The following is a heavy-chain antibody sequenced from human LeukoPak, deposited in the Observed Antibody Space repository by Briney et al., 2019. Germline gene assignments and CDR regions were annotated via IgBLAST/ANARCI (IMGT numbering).Heavy chain of an antibody. D-gene: IGHD3-22*01. CDR3: ARGPNYYDSSGPTQDAFDI. Sequence: KPGGSLRLSCAASGFTFSSYSMNWVRQAPGKGLEWVSSISSSSSYIYYADSVKGRFTISRDNAKNSLYLQMNSLRAEDTAVYYCARGPNYYDSSGPTQDAFDIWGQGTMVTVSS. CDR2: ISSSSSYI. V-gene: IGHV3-21*01. CDR1: GFTFSSYS. J-gene: IGHJ3*02.